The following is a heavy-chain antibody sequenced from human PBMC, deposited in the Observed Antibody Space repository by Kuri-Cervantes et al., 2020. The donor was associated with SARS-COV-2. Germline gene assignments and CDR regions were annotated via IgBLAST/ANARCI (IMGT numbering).Heavy chain of an antibody. V-gene: IGHV3-48*01. CDR1: GFTFSSYS. Sequence: GESLKIXCAASGFTFSSYSMNWVRQAPGKGLEWVSYISSSSSTTYYADSVKGRFTISRDNSKNTLYLQMNSLRAEDTAVYYCARDLAFGDLPGGYWGQGTLVTVSS. CDR2: ISSSSSTT. J-gene: IGHJ4*02. CDR3: ARDLAFGDLPGGY. D-gene: IGHD3-10*01.